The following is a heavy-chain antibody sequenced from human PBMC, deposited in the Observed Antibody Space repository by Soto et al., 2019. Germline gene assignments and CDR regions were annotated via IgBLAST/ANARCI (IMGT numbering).Heavy chain of an antibody. J-gene: IGHJ6*02. V-gene: IGHV3-23*01. CDR2: ITGTGGNT. Sequence: EVQLLESGGGLVQPGGSLRLSCAGSGFTLSTYGMTWVRQAPGKGLEWVSAITGTGGNTYSVDSVKGRFTSSRDNSKNMLYLQMNSVRVEDTAVYYCARIRGYWYGLDVWGQGTTVTVSS. CDR1: GFTLSTYG. CDR3: ARIRGYWYGLDV.